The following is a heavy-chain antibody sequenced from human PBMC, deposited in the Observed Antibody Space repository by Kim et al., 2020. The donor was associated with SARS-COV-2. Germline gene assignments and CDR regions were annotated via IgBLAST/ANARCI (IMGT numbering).Heavy chain of an antibody. Sequence: GGSLRLSCAASGFTFSSYALSWVRQAPGKGLEWVSRISASGGDTYYADSVQGRFTISRDNSKNELNLEMNSLRAEDTALYYCAKVTTLTAPFYDYWGQGTPVTVSS. CDR3: AKVTTLTAPFYDY. CDR2: ISASGGDT. J-gene: IGHJ4*02. CDR1: GFTFSSYA. V-gene: IGHV3-23*01. D-gene: IGHD4-4*01.